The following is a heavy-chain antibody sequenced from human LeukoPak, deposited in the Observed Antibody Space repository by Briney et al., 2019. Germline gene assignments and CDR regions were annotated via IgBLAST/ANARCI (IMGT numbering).Heavy chain of an antibody. J-gene: IGHJ4*02. CDR2: IYYSGST. V-gene: IGHV4-31*11. CDR1: GGSISSGGYY. CDR3: ASGDHDPLFDY. Sequence: SQTLSLTCAVSGGSISSGGYYWSWIRQHPGKGLEWIGSIYYSGSTNYNPSLQGRVTISLDTSRNQFSLKLSSVTAADTAVYYCASGDHDPLFDYWGQGTLVTVSS. D-gene: IGHD1-1*01.